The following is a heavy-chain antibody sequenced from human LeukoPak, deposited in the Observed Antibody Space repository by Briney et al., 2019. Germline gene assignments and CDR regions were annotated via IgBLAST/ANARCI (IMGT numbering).Heavy chain of an antibody. CDR3: ARGVVGATSGVGWFDP. V-gene: IGHV3-21*01. CDR1: GFTLSRYS. J-gene: IGHJ5*02. Sequence: GGSLRLSCAASGFTLSRYSMNWVRQAPGKGLEWVSSISSSSSYIYYADSVKGRFTISRDNAKNSLYLQMNSLRAEDTAVYYCARGVVGATSGVGWFDPWGQGTLVTVSS. D-gene: IGHD1-26*01. CDR2: ISSSSSYI.